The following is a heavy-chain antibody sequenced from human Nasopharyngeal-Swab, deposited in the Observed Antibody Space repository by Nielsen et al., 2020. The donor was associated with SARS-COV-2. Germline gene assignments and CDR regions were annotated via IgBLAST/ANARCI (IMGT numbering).Heavy chain of an antibody. CDR3: ARGDRWDWFDP. CDR2: INHSGST. Sequence: SETLSLTCTVSGYSISSGYYWGWIRQPPGKGLEWIGSINHSGSTNYNPSLKSRVTISLDTSKNQFSLKVTSVTAADTAVYYCARGDRWDWFDPWGQGTLVTVSS. J-gene: IGHJ5*02. V-gene: IGHV4-38-2*02. CDR1: GYSISSGYY. D-gene: IGHD5-24*01.